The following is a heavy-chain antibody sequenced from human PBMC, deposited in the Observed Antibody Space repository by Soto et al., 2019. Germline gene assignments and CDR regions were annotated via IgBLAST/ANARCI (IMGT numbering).Heavy chain of an antibody. CDR2: IYYSGST. CDR1: GGAISSGGYY. V-gene: IGHV4-31*03. J-gene: IGHJ4*02. Sequence: QVQLQESGPGLVKPSQTLSLTCTVSGGAISSGGYYWSWIRQHPGKGLEWIGYIYYSGSTYYNPSLKSRVTISVDTAKNQFSLKLSSVTAADTAVYYCARAESISYYFDYWGQGTLVTVSS. CDR3: ARAESISYYFDY. D-gene: IGHD3-3*02.